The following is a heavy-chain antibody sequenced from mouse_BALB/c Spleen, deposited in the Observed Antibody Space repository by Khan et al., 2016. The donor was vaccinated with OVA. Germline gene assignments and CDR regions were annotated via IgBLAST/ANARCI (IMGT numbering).Heavy chain of an antibody. V-gene: IGHV2-6-5*01. CDR2: IWAGGSN. J-gene: IGHJ4*01. Sequence: QVQLKESGPGLVAPSQSLSITCTVSGFSLTDYAVSWIRQPPGKGLEWLGVIWAGGSNYYNSALKSRLSISQGKSRSQVFLNMNSLQNDDTAMYYCAKAPPYYAMDYWGQGTSVTVSS. CDR1: GFSLTDYA. CDR3: AKAPPYYAMDY.